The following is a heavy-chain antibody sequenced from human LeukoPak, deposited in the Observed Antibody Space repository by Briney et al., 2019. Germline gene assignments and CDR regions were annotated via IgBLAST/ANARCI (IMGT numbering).Heavy chain of an antibody. Sequence: SETLSLTCAVYGGSFSGYYWSWLRQPPGKGLEWIGEINHSGSTNYNPSLKSRVTISVDMSKNQFSLKLSSVTAADTAVYYCARVRGVTQGYFDYWGQGTLVTVSS. D-gene: IGHD2-21*02. CDR3: ARVRGVTQGYFDY. CDR2: INHSGST. CDR1: GGSFSGYY. V-gene: IGHV4-34*01. J-gene: IGHJ4*02.